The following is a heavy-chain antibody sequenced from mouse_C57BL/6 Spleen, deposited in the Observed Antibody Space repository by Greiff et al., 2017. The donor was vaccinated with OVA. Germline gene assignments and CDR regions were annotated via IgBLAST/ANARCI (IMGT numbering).Heavy chain of an antibody. D-gene: IGHD4-1*01. CDR3: ERRNWDVRYFDY. CDR1: GFTFSSYG. V-gene: IGHV5-6*02. Sequence: EVMLVESGGDLVKPGGSLKLSCAASGFTFSSYGMSWVRQTPDKRLEWVATISSGGSYTYYPASVKGRFTISRDNAKNTLYLQMSSLKSEDTAMYYCERRNWDVRYFDYWGQGTTLTVSS. CDR2: ISSGGSYT. J-gene: IGHJ2*01.